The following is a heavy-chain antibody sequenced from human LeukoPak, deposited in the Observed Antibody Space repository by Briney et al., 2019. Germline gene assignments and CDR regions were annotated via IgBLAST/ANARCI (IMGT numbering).Heavy chain of an antibody. CDR1: GYTFTSYG. D-gene: IGHD6-13*01. CDR3: ARGHLSYSSSWYWFDP. V-gene: IGHV1-18*01. Sequence: ASVKVSCKASGYTFTSYGINWVRQAPGQGLEWMGWISAYNGNTNYAQKLQGRVTMTTDTSTSTAYMELRSLRSDDTAVYYCARGHLSYSSSWYWFDPWGQGTLVTVSS. CDR2: ISAYNGNT. J-gene: IGHJ5*02.